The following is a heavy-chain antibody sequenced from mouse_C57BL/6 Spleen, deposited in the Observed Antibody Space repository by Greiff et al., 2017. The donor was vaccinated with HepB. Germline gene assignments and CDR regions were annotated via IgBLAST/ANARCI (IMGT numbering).Heavy chain of an antibody. V-gene: IGHV1-81*01. D-gene: IGHD3-2*02. CDR2: IYPRSGNT. CDR1: GYTFTSYG. J-gene: IGHJ3*01. CDR3: ARRSSGSAWFAY. Sequence: QVQLKQSGAELARPGASVKLSCKASGYTFTSYGISWVKQRTGQGLEWIGEIYPRSGNTYYNEKLKGKATLTADKSSSTAYMELRSLTSEDSAVYFCARRSSGSAWFAYWGQGTLVTVSA.